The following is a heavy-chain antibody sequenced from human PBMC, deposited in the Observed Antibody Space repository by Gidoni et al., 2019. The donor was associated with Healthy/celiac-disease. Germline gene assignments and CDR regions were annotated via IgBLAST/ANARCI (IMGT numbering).Heavy chain of an antibody. D-gene: IGHD6-6*01. J-gene: IGHJ5*02. V-gene: IGHV4-39*01. CDR2: IYYSGSN. CDR1: GGSISSSSYY. CDR3: ARQWVGQPVDWFDP. Sequence: QLQLQESGPGLVKPSETLSLTGTVSGGSISSSSYYWGWIRQPPGQGLEWIGSIYYSGSNYYNPALKSRVTISVDTSKNQFSLKLSSVTAADTAVYYCARQWVGQPVDWFDPWGQGTLVTVSS.